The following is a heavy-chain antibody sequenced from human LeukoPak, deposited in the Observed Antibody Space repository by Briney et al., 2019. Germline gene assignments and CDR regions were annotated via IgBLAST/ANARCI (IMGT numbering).Heavy chain of an antibody. CDR1: GFTFSSYG. V-gene: IGHV3-30*03. D-gene: IGHD4-17*01. CDR3: ARENHYGDYDDYYGMDV. CDR2: ISYDGSNK. J-gene: IGHJ6*02. Sequence: GGSLRLSCAASGFTFSSYGMHWVRQAPGKGLEWVAVISYDGSNKYYADSVKGRFTISRDNSKNTLYLQMNSLRAEDTAVYYCARENHYGDYDDYYGMDVWGQGTTVTVSS.